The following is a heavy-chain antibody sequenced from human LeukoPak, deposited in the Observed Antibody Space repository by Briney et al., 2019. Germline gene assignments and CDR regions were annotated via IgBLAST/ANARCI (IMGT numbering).Heavy chain of an antibody. CDR2: ISYDVGKK. Sequence: GGSLRLSCAVSGFSFRSYGMHWVRQAPGKGLEWVAVISYDVGKKYYADSVKGRFTISRDNSKNTLYLQMNSLRAEDTAVYYCAKDDYYDTSGYRDWGQGTLVTVSS. CDR3: AKDDYYDTSGYRD. J-gene: IGHJ4*02. CDR1: GFSFRSYG. D-gene: IGHD3-22*01. V-gene: IGHV3-30*18.